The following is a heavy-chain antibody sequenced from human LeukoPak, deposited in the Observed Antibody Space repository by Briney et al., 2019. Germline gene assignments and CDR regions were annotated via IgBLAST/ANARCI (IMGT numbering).Heavy chain of an antibody. J-gene: IGHJ4*02. V-gene: IGHV3-30-3*01. CDR2: ISYDGSNK. CDR3: ARVHRWRGYFDY. CDR1: GFTFSSYA. Sequence: GGSLRLSCAASGFTFSSYAMHWVRQAPGKGLEWVAVISYDGSNKYYADSVKGRFTISRDNSKNTLYLQMNSLRAEDTAVYYCARVHRWRGYFDYWGQGILVTVSS. D-gene: IGHD4-23*01.